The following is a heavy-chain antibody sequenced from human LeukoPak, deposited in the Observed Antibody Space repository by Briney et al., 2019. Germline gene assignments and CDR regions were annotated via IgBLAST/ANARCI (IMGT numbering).Heavy chain of an antibody. CDR1: GYSFTSYG. J-gene: IGHJ5*02. Sequence: GASVKVSCKASGYSFTSYGISWVRQAPGQGLEWMGWISAYNGNTNYAQKLQGRVTMTTDTSTSTAYMELRSLRSDDTAVYYCARDLGVDYYDSSGYYSWFDPWGQGTLVTVSS. CDR3: ARDLGVDYYDSSGYYSWFDP. D-gene: IGHD3-22*01. V-gene: IGHV1-18*01. CDR2: ISAYNGNT.